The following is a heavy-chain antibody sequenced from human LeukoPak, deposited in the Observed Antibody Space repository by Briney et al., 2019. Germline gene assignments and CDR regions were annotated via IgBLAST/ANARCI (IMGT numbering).Heavy chain of an antibody. D-gene: IGHD4-11*01. CDR3: AKDQGLQYDY. CDR2: ISGSGGST. Sequence: GGSLRLSCAAFGFTFSNYAMNWVRQAPGKGLEWVSAISGSGGSTDYADSVKGRFTISRDNSKNTVYLQMNSLRAEDTAVYYCAKDQGLQYDYWGQGTLVTVSS. J-gene: IGHJ4*02. CDR1: GFTFSNYA. V-gene: IGHV3-23*01.